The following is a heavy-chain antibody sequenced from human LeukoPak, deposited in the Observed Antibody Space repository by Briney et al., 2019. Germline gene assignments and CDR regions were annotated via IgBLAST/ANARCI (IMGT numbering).Heavy chain of an antibody. V-gene: IGHV4-39*01. J-gene: IGHJ5*02. CDR2: ILYSGGT. CDR3: ARQEVGAGYCSSTSCAEPHWFDP. CDR1: GGSISSTSY. Sequence: SETLSLTCIVSGGSISSTSYWGWIRQPPGKGLEWIGTILYSGGTFYNPSLKSRVTISVDTSKNQFSLKLNSVTAADTAVYYCARQEVGAGYCSSTSCAEPHWFDPWGQGTLVTVSS. D-gene: IGHD2-2*01.